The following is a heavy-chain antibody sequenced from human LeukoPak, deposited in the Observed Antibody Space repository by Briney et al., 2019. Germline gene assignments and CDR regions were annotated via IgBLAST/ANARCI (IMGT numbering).Heavy chain of an antibody. CDR1: GYTFTSYG. CDR2: ISAYNGNT. Sequence: ASVKVSCKASGYTFTSYGISWVRQAPGQGLEWMGWISAYNGNTNYAQKIQGRVTMTTDTSTSTAYMELRSLRSDDTALYYCAKGPGAAVGKRYIQHWGQGTLVTVSS. V-gene: IGHV1-18*01. J-gene: IGHJ1*01. D-gene: IGHD6-13*01. CDR3: AKGPGAAVGKRYIQH.